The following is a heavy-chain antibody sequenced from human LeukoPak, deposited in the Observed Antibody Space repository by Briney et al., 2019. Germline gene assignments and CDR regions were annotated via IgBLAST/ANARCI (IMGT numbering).Heavy chain of an antibody. V-gene: IGHV3-7*04. CDR3: ARGKYSSGWYDPSHFDY. J-gene: IGHJ4*02. CDR2: IKQDGSEK. CDR1: GFTFTNYW. Sequence: PGGSLRLSCAASGFTFTNYWMSWVRQAPGKGLEWVANIKQDGSEKDYVDFMKGRFTISRDNAKNSLYLQMNSLRAGDTAVYYCARGKYSSGWYDPSHFDYWGQGTLVTVSS. D-gene: IGHD6-19*01.